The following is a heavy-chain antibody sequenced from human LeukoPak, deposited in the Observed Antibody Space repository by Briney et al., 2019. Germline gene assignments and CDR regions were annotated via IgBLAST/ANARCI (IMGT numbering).Heavy chain of an antibody. CDR1: GFTLNTYG. Sequence: GGSLRLSCAASGFTLNTYGMHWVRQAPGKGLEWVAFIRFDGSNKYYADSVKGRFTISRDNSKNTLYLQMKSLRPEDTAVYYCARGDGYCSSASCSGNWGQGTLVTVSS. CDR3: ARGDGYCSSASCSGN. D-gene: IGHD2-2*03. J-gene: IGHJ4*02. CDR2: IRFDGSNK. V-gene: IGHV3-30*02.